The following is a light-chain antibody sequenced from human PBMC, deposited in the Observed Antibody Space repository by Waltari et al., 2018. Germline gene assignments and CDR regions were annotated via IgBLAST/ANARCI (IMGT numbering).Light chain of an antibody. V-gene: IGKV1-8*01. Sequence: AIRLTQSPSSLSASTGDSVTITFRASQGISSYLAWYQQKPGKAPKLLIYAASTLQSGVPSRFSGSGSGTDFTLTNSCLQSEDFATYYCQQYYSYPRTFGQGTKVEIK. CDR3: QQYYSYPRT. J-gene: IGKJ1*01. CDR1: QGISSY. CDR2: AAS.